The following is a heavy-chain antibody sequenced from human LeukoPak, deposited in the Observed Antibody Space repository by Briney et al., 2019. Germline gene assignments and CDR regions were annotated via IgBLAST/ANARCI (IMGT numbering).Heavy chain of an antibody. Sequence: SQTLSLTCTVSGGSISSGSYYWSRIRQPAGKGLEWIERIYTSGSTNYNPSLKSRVTISVDTSKNQFSLKPSSVTAADTAVYYCARGGTAKPWWFDPWGQGTLVTVSS. CDR1: GGSISSGSYY. J-gene: IGHJ5*02. CDR2: IYTSGST. V-gene: IGHV4-61*02. D-gene: IGHD1-1*01. CDR3: ARGGTAKPWWFDP.